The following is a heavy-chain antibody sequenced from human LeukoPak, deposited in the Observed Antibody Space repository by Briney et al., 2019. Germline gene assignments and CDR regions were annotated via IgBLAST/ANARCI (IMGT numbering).Heavy chain of an antibody. Sequence: SETLSLTCAVSGGSISSTNWWSWVRQPPRKGLEWIGEIYRSGTTNYKPSLKSRVTISLDKSRNHFSLKLTSVTAADSAVYYCARRSPYSTGWSSYFDYWGQGALVTVSS. CDR2: IYRSGTT. CDR3: ARRSPYSTGWSSYFDY. CDR1: GGSISSTNW. V-gene: IGHV4-4*02. D-gene: IGHD6-19*01. J-gene: IGHJ4*02.